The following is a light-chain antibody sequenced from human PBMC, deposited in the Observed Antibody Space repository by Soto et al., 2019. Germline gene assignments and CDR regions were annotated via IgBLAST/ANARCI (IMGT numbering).Light chain of an antibody. J-gene: IGKJ2*01. V-gene: IGKV3-15*01. CDR1: QSVNSN. CDR2: GAS. Sequence: EIVMTQSPATLSVSPGERATLCCRARQSVNSNLAWYQQKPGQAPRLLIYGASTRATGIPARFSGSGSGTEFTLTISSLQSEDFAVYYCQQYNNWPHTFGQGTKLEIK. CDR3: QQYNNWPHT.